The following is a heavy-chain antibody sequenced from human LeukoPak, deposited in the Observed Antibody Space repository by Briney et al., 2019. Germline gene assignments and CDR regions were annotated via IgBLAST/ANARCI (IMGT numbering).Heavy chain of an antibody. CDR2: IRYDGTEK. Sequence: GGSLRLSCAASGFSFSDYGMHWVRQAPGKGLEWVAFIRYDGTEKYYADSVKGRFTISRDNAKNSLYLQMNSLRAEDTAVYYCARDDGGGAYYFDYWGQGTLVTVSS. V-gene: IGHV3-30*02. CDR1: GFSFSDYG. J-gene: IGHJ4*02. CDR3: ARDDGGGAYYFDY.